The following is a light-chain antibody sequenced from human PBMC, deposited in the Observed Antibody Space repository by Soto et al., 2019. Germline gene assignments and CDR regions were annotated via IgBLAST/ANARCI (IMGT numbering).Light chain of an antibody. J-gene: IGKJ2*01. Sequence: EIVMTQSPATLSVSPGERATLSCRASQSVSSNFAWYQQKPGQAPRLLIYGASSRATDLPARFSGRGSGTEFTLTISSLQSEDCAVYYCQQCNDWPHTFGQGTKLEIK. CDR1: QSVSSN. CDR3: QQCNDWPHT. V-gene: IGKV3-15*01. CDR2: GAS.